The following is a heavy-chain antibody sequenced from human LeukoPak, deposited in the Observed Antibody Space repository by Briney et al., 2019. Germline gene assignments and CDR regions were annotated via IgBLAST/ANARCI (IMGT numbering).Heavy chain of an antibody. CDR1: GYTFTSYA. D-gene: IGHD6-13*01. Sequence: ASVKVSCKASGYTFTSYAMNWVRQAPGQGLEWMGWINTNTGNPTYAQGFTGRFVFSLDTSVSTAYLQISSLKAEDTAVYYCARGFFSSSWYWFDPWGQGTLVTVSS. CDR2: INTNTGNP. V-gene: IGHV7-4-1*02. CDR3: ARGFFSSSWYWFDP. J-gene: IGHJ5*02.